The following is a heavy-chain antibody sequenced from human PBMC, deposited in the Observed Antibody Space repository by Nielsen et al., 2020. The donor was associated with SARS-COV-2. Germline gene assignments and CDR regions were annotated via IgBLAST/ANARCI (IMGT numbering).Heavy chain of an antibody. CDR1: GSTFDDYA. J-gene: IGHJ4*02. V-gene: IGHV3-9*01. Sequence: GGSLRLSFAASGSTFDDYAMHWVRRAPGKGLEWFSGISWNSGSIGYADSVKGRFTNSRDNAKNSLYLQMNSLRAEDTALYYCATDFSAHAKEIDYWGQGTLVTVSS. CDR3: ATDFSAHAKEIDY. CDR2: ISWNSGSI.